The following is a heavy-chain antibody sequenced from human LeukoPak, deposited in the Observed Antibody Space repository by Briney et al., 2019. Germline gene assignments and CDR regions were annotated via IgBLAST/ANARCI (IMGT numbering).Heavy chain of an antibody. CDR3: ASHGPLGGGIYYYYYMDV. D-gene: IGHD3-16*01. CDR1: GGSSSSSSYY. J-gene: IGHJ6*03. CDR2: IYYSGST. V-gene: IGHV4-39*01. Sequence: SETLSLTCTVSGGSSSSSSYYWGWIRQPPGKGLEWIGSIYYSGSTYYNPSLKSRVTISVDTSKNQFSLKLSSVTAADTAVYYCASHGPLGGGIYYYYYMDVWGKGTTVTISS.